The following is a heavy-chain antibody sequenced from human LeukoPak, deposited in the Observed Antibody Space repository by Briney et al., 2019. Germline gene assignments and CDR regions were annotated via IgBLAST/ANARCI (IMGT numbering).Heavy chain of an antibody. CDR2: IKSSGGI. Sequence: SETLSHTRAVSRGSLRGYFWNCIRQTPGKRLGWAAEIKSSGGITYNPPLKSRPTLSAPTSKHQFPLKLHSVAAADTALYYCARGRNYFENWGYYYYFDYWGQGTLVTVAS. V-gene: IGHV4-34*01. CDR1: RGSLRGYF. D-gene: IGHD1-26*01. CDR3: ARGRNYFENWGYYYYFDY. J-gene: IGHJ4*02.